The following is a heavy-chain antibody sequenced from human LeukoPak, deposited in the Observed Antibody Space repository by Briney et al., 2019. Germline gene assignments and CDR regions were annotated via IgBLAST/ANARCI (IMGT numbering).Heavy chain of an antibody. J-gene: IGHJ4*02. CDR3: AKDYEKKIRITIFGVAY. Sequence: PGGSLRLSCAASGFTFSSYGMHWVRQAPGKGLEWVAVTSYDGSNKYYADSVKGRFTISRDNSKNTLYLQMNSLRAEDTAVYYCAKDYEKKIRITIFGVAYWGQGTLVTVSS. D-gene: IGHD3-3*01. CDR1: GFTFSSYG. CDR2: TSYDGSNK. V-gene: IGHV3-30*18.